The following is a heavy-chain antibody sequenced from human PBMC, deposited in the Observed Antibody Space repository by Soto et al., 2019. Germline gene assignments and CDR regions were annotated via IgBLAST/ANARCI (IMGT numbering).Heavy chain of an antibody. V-gene: IGHV4-30-4*01. CDR2: IYYSGST. J-gene: IGHJ5*02. Sequence: PSETLSLTCTVSGGSISSGDYYWSWIRQPPGKGLEWIGYIYYSGSTYYNPSLKSRVTISVDTSKNQFSLKLSSVTAADTAVYYCARERTGIAAAGLYNWFDPWGQGTLVTVSS. CDR3: ARERTGIAAAGLYNWFDP. CDR1: GGSISSGDYY. D-gene: IGHD6-13*01.